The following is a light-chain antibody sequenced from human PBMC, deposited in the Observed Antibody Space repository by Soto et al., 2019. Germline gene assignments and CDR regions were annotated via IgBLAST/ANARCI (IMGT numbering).Light chain of an antibody. CDR2: EVS. V-gene: IGLV2-14*01. CDR1: SSDVGGYNY. CDR3: SSYTSSSTAV. J-gene: IGLJ1*01. Sequence: QSALTQPASVSGSPGQSITISCTGTSSDVGGYNYVSWYQQHPGKAPKLMIYEVSNRPSGVSNRFSGSKSGNTASLTISGLQAEDEADYYCSSYTSSSTAVFGTGTKRTVL.